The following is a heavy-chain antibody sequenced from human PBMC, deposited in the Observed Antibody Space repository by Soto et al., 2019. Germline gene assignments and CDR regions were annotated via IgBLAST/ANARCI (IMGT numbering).Heavy chain of an antibody. CDR1: GYIFTSYG. CDR2: ISTYNDNI. J-gene: IGHJ4*02. D-gene: IGHD5-12*01. CDR3: ARMVATIGEGWDY. V-gene: IGHV1-18*01. Sequence: QVQLVQSGAEVKKPGASVKVSCKASGYIFTSYGISWVRQAPGQGLEWMGWISTYNDNINYAQNFQGRVTMTTDTSTGTAYMEVRSLRSDDTAVYYCARMVATIGEGWDYWGQGTLVTVSS.